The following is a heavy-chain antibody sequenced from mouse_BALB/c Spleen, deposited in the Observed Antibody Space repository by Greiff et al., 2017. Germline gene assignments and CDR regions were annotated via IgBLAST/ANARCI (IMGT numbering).Heavy chain of an antibody. J-gene: IGHJ4*01. D-gene: IGHD1-3*01. CDR2: ISSGSSTI. CDR3: AREWSMDY. Sequence: EVHLVESGGGLVQPGGSRKLSCAASGFTFSSFGMHWVRQAPEKGLEWVAYISSGSSTIYYADTVKGRFTISRDNPKNTLFLQMTSLRSEDTAMYYCAREWSMDYWGQGTSVTVSS. V-gene: IGHV5-17*02. CDR1: GFTFSSFG.